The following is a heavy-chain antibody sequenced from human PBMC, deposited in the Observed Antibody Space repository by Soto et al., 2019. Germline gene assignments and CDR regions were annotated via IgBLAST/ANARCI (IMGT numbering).Heavy chain of an antibody. CDR3: ARKAWVRFDY. Sequence: SETLSLTCAVSGDSISSSVWWTWVRQPPGRGLEWIGEVFHTGDTYFNPSLRSRVAMSVDKSTNEFSLKVTSVTAADTAIYYCARKAWVRFDYWGQGALVTVSS. J-gene: IGHJ4*02. V-gene: IGHV4-4*02. CDR1: GDSISSSVW. CDR2: VFHTGDT. D-gene: IGHD7-27*01.